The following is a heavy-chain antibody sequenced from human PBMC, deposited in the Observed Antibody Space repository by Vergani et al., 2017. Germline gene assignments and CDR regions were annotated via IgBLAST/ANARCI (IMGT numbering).Heavy chain of an antibody. CDR1: GFTVSSNY. J-gene: IGHJ6*03. D-gene: IGHD6-13*01. CDR2: IYSGGST. CDR3: AGVSGGYSSSWYPTYYYYYYYMDV. V-gene: IGHV3-53*01. Sequence: EVQLVESGGGLIQPGGSLRLSCAASGFTVSSNYMSWVRQAPGKGLEWVSVIYSGGSTYYADSVKGRFTISRDNSKNTLYLQMNSLRAEDTAVYYCAGVSGGYSSSWYPTYYYYYYYMDVWGKGTTVTVSS.